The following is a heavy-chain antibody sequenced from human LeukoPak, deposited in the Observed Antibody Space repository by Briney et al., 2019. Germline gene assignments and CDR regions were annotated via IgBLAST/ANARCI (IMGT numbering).Heavy chain of an antibody. J-gene: IGHJ3*02. D-gene: IGHD5-24*01. CDR1: GGSISSYY. CDR3: AREQRDGYNYGAFDI. Sequence: SETLSLTCTVSGGSISSYYWSWIRQPPGKGLEWIGYIYYSGSTNYNPSLKSRVTISVHTSKNQFSLKLSSVTAADTAVYYCAREQRDGYNYGAFDIWGQGTMVTVSS. V-gene: IGHV4-59*01. CDR2: IYYSGST.